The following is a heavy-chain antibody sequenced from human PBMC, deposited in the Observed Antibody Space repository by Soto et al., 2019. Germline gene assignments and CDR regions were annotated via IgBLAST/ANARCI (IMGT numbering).Heavy chain of an antibody. CDR1: GGSFYSYV. CDR2: IIPLFNTP. CDR3: ATMGRDRVEFDSFVEY. Sequence: QVQLEQSGAAVKMPGSSVRLSCKASGGSFYSYVFFWVRQAPGQGLEYMGGIIPLFNTPSYSQKFHGRATIAADGSTRTAHLVLNTLTSENTALYFCATMGRDRVEFDSFVEYWGQGSLRTLSS. D-gene: IGHD3-10*01. J-gene: IGHJ4*01. V-gene: IGHV1-69*01.